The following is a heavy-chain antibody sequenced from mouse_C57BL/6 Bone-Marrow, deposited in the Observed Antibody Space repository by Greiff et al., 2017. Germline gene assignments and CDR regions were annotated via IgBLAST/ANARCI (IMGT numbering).Heavy chain of an antibody. V-gene: IGHV1-82*01. CDR3: ARRYDYDVDY. CDR2: IYPGDGDT. J-gene: IGHJ2*01. CDR1: GYAFSSSW. Sequence: VQLQQSGPELVKPGASVKISCKASGYAFSSSWMNWVKQRPGKGLEWIGRIYPGDGDTNYNGKFKGKATLTADKYSSTAYMQLSSLTSEDSAVYFCARRYDYDVDYWGQGTTLTVSS. D-gene: IGHD2-4*01.